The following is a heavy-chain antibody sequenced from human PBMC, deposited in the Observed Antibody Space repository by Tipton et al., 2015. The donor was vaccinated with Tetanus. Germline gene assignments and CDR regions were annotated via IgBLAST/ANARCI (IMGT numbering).Heavy chain of an antibody. CDR3: ARRGYCTSSRCFDAFDL. CDR1: GDSMTKYY. CDR2: VFHSGST. Sequence: TLSLTCTVSGDSMTKYYWSWIRQPPGKGLEWISYVFHSGSTNYNPSRKSRVTISMDTSKNQISLKLTSVTAADTAVYFCARRGYCTSSRCFDAFDLWGPGTRVTVSS. J-gene: IGHJ3*01. D-gene: IGHD2-8*01. V-gene: IGHV4-59*01.